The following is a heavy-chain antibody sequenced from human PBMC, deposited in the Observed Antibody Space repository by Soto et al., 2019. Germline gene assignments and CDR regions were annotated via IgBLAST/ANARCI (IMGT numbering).Heavy chain of an antibody. D-gene: IGHD1-26*01. CDR1: GGSVSSGIYY. CDR2: IYYSGST. V-gene: IGHV4-61*01. Sequence: SETLSLTCTVSGGSVSSGIYYWSWIRHPPGNGLEWIGYIYYSGSTNYNPSLKSRVTISVDTSKNQFSLKLSSVTAADTAVYYCASMSSPYPWEIKRYNWFDPLGQGTVVTV. CDR3: ASMSSPYPWEIKRYNWFDP. J-gene: IGHJ5*02.